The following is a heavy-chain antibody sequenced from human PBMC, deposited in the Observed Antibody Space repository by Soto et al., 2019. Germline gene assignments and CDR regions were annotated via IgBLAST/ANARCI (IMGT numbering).Heavy chain of an antibody. CDR3: ARKLEASVRHVEWFSYKWFDP. Sequence: SETLSLTCDVHGDSLSGYAWSWIRQPPGKGLEWIGEITFRGVTNYHPSLKSRVSMSVDTSKNRISLNVSSVTAADTALYFCARKLEASVRHVEWFSYKWFDPWGPGTLDTVSS. J-gene: IGHJ5*02. V-gene: IGHV4-34*01. D-gene: IGHD3-9*01. CDR2: ITFRGVT. CDR1: GDSLSGYA.